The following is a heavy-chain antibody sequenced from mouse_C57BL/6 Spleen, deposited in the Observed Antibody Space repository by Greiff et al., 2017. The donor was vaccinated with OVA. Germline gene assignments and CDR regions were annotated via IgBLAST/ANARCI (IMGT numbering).Heavy chain of an antibody. V-gene: IGHV1-82*01. J-gene: IGHJ4*01. CDR2: IYPGDGDT. CDR3: ARSALSMDY. Sequence: QVQLQQSGPELVKPGASVKISCKASGYAFSSSWMNWVKQRPGKGLEWIGRIYPGDGDTNYNGKFKGKATLTADKSSSTAYMQLRGLTSEDSAVYFCARSALSMDYWGQGTSVTVSS. CDR1: GYAFSSSW.